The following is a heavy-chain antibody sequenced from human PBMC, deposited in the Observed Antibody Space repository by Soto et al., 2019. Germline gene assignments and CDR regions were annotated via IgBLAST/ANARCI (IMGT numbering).Heavy chain of an antibody. V-gene: IGHV1-69*01. J-gene: IGHJ5*02. D-gene: IGHD3-10*01. Sequence: QVQLVQSGAEVKKPGSSVKVSCKASGGTFSSYAINWVRQAPGQGLEWMGGIIPIFGTANYAQKFQGRVTITADESTSTAYMELSSLRSEDTAVYYCARIVLLWFGELYNWFDPWGQGTLVTVSS. CDR2: IIPIFGTA. CDR3: ARIVLLWFGELYNWFDP. CDR1: GGTFSSYA.